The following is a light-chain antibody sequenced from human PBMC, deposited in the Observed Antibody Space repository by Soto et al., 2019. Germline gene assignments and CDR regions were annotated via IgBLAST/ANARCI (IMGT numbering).Light chain of an antibody. CDR3: KQYGSSPTVT. V-gene: IGKV3-20*01. CDR2: GAS. Sequence: EIVLTQSPGTLSLCPGERATLSCRASQSVSSSYLAWYQQKPGQAPRLLIYGASSRATGIPDRFSGSGSGTDFTLTISRLEPEDCAVYYCKQYGSSPTVTFGQGTKVDIK. J-gene: IGKJ1*01. CDR1: QSVSSSY.